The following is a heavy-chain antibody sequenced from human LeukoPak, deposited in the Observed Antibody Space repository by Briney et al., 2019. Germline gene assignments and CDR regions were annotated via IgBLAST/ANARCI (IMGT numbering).Heavy chain of an antibody. J-gene: IGHJ4*02. D-gene: IGHD3-10*01. CDR1: GFTFSNYN. Sequence: GGSLRLSCAASGFTFSNYNLHWVRQAPGKGLECVSYITTTSSTIYYADSVRGRFTISRDNAKGSLYLEMNSLRAEDTAVYYCAREGFGFDYWGQGTLVTVSS. CDR2: ITTTSSTI. CDR3: AREGFGFDY. V-gene: IGHV3-48*04.